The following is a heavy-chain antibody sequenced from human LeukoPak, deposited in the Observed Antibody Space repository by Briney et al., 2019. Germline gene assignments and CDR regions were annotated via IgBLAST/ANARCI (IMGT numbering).Heavy chain of an antibody. Sequence: ASVKVSCKASGDILTGYYMHWVRQAPGQGLEWMGWINLNSGGTKYAQKFQGRVTMTRDTSISTAYMELSRLKSDDTAVYYCARNPFDYWGQGTLVTVSS. V-gene: IGHV1-2*02. CDR3: ARNPFDY. CDR1: GDILTGYY. J-gene: IGHJ4*02. CDR2: INLNSGGT.